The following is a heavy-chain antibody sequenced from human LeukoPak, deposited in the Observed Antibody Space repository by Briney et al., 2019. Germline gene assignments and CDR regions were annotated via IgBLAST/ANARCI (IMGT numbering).Heavy chain of an antibody. J-gene: IGHJ4*02. CDR3: ARGLGITPFDY. CDR1: GFTVSSNY. Sequence: GGARRLSCAASGFTVSSNYRSWVRQAPGKGGEWVSVIYRGGSTYYADSVKGRFTISRDNSKNTMYPQMKRLRAEDTAVYYCARGLGITPFDYWGQGTLVTVSS. D-gene: IGHD1-14*01. V-gene: IGHV3-53*01. CDR2: IYRGGST.